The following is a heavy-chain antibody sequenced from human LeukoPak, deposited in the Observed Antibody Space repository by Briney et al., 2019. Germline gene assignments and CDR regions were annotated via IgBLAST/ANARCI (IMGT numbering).Heavy chain of an antibody. J-gene: IGHJ3*02. CDR2: IYSGGST. D-gene: IGHD3-3*01. Sequence: PGGSLRLSCAASGFTVSSNYMSWVRQAPGKGLEWVSVIYSGGSTYYADSVKGRFTISRGNSKNTLYLQMNSLRAEDTAVYYCASYDAYGKHDAFDIWGQGTMVTVSS. V-gene: IGHV3-66*01. CDR3: ASYDAYGKHDAFDI. CDR1: GFTVSSNY.